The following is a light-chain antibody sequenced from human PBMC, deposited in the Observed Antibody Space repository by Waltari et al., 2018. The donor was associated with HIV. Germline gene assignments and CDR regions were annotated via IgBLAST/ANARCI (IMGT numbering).Light chain of an antibody. J-gene: IGLJ3*02. V-gene: IGLV2-11*01. CDR1: SSDIGGYNY. Sequence: QSALTQPRSVSGSPGQSVTISCTGTSSDIGGYNYVSWYQQYPGKAPKLMIYDVSERPSGVPDRFAGSKAGNTASRTISGLQAEDETDYYCCSYAGSSWVFGGGTKLTVL. CDR3: CSYAGSSWV. CDR2: DVS.